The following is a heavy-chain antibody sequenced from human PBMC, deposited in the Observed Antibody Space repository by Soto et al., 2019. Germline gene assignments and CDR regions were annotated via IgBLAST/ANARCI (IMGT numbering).Heavy chain of an antibody. CDR3: AKMEGMDPWAYSFDY. Sequence: EVQVLESGGGLVQPGGSLRLSCAATGFTFSDFAMSWVRQAPGKGLEWVSRIYGGGNGPHYADSVMGRVTISRDNSKNTLYLQMNSLRAEDTAVYYCAKMEGMDPWAYSFDYWGQGTLVTVSS. J-gene: IGHJ4*02. V-gene: IGHV3-23*01. CDR1: GFTFSDFA. CDR2: IYGGGNGP. D-gene: IGHD2-2*03.